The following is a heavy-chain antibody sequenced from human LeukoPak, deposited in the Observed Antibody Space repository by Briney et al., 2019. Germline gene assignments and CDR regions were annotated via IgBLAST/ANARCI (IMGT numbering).Heavy chain of an antibody. CDR2: INDSGDTK. CDR3: AREYFGESFDY. J-gene: IGHJ4*02. D-gene: IGHD3-10*01. CDR1: GFSFSTFE. Sequence: PGGSLRLSCAASGFSFSTFEMNWVRQAPGKGLEWLSYINDSGDTKHYADSVKGRFTISRDNAHNSLFLQLNSLRDDDTAVYFCAREYFGESFDYWGQGTLVTVSS. V-gene: IGHV3-48*03.